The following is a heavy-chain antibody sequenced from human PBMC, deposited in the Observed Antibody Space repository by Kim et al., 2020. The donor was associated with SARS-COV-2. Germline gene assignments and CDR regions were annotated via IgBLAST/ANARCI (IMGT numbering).Heavy chain of an antibody. D-gene: IGHD5-18*01. J-gene: IGHJ5*02. Sequence: LKSRVTISVDTSKNQFSLKLSSVTAADTAVYYCARLKPRGYSYGLWWFDPWGQGTLVTVSS. V-gene: IGHV4-61*07. CDR3: ARLKPRGYSYGLWWFDP.